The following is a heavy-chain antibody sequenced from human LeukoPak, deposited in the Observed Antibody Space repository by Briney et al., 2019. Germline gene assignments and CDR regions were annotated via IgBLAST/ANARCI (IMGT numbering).Heavy chain of an antibody. Sequence: GRSLRLSCAASGFTFSSYGMHWVRQAPGKGLEWVAVIWYDGSNKYYADSVKGRFTISRDNSKNTLYLQMNSLRAEDTAVYYCAKDDSGYDSGITDYWSQGTLVTVSS. D-gene: IGHD5-12*01. CDR3: AKDDSGYDSGITDY. CDR2: IWYDGSNK. V-gene: IGHV3-33*06. J-gene: IGHJ4*02. CDR1: GFTFSSYG.